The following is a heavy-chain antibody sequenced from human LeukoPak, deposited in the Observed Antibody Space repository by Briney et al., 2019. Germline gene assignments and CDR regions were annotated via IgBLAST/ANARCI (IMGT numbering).Heavy chain of an antibody. CDR3: ARDGSGWSKDKDAFDI. CDR2: IYYSGST. V-gene: IGHV4-39*02. D-gene: IGHD6-19*01. CDR1: GGSISSSSYY. J-gene: IGHJ3*02. Sequence: KPSETLSLTCTVSGGSISSSSYYWGWIRQPPGKGLEWIGSIYYSGSTYYNPSLKSRVTISVDTSKNQFSLKLSSVTAADTAVYYCARDGSGWSKDKDAFDIWGQGTMVTVSS.